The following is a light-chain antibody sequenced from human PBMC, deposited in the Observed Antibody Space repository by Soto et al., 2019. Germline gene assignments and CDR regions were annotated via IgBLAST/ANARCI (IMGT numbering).Light chain of an antibody. CDR2: EVS. J-gene: IGLJ2*01. Sequence: QSVLTQPPSASGSPGQSVTISCTGTSSDVGGYNYVSWYQQHPGKAPKLMIYEVSKRPSGVPDRFSGSKSGNTASLTVSGLQAEDEADYYCSSYAGSNNWVFGGGTKLNRP. CDR1: SSDVGGYNY. V-gene: IGLV2-8*01. CDR3: SSYAGSNNWV.